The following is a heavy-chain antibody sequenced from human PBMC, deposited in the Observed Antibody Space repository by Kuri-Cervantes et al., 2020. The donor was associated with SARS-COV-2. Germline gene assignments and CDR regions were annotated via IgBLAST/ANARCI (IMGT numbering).Heavy chain of an antibody. CDR2: MSPNSGNT. D-gene: IGHD6-25*01. J-gene: IGHJ4*02. CDR1: GYTFTSYD. V-gene: IGHV1-8*01. CDR3: ARGRYSSAQAPFDY. Sequence: ASVKVSCKASGYTFTSYDINWVRQATGQGLEWMGWMSPNSGNTGYAQKFQGRVTMTRNTSISTAYMELGSLRSEDTAVYYCARGRYSSAQAPFDYWGQGTLVTVSS.